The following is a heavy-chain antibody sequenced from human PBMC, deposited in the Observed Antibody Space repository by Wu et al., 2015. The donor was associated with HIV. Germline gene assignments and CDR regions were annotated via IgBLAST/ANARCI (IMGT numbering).Heavy chain of an antibody. CDR2: IIPTSRTT. D-gene: IGHD3-10*01. J-gene: IGHJ6*02. V-gene: IGHV1-69*13. Sequence: QVHLVQSGAEVNKPGSSVKVSCKASGGTFRSYSISWVRQAPGQGLEWMGRIIPTSRTTNYAQKLQGRVTISADESTTTAYMELSSLTSDDTAVYYCARDAVREGYYYLDVWGQGTMVTVSS. CDR1: GGTFRSYS. CDR3: ARDAVREGYYYLDV.